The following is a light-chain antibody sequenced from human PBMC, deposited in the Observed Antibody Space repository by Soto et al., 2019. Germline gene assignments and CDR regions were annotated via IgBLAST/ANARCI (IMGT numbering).Light chain of an antibody. V-gene: IGKV3-11*01. CDR3: QQRSNWRIT. Sequence: ENVLTHSPATLSLSPGERATLSCRASQSVSSYLAWYQQKPGQAPRLLIYDASNRATGIPARFSGSGSGTDFTLTISSLEPEDFAVYYCQQRSNWRITFGQGTRLEIK. CDR2: DAS. J-gene: IGKJ5*01. CDR1: QSVSSY.